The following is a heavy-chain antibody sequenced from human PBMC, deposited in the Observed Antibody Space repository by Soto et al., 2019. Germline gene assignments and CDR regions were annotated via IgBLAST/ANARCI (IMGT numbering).Heavy chain of an antibody. J-gene: IGHJ4*02. D-gene: IGHD4-17*01. CDR3: AKDMKWGGMTTIHYFDS. CDR2: ISANGDNV. Sequence: PGGSLRLSFVASGFTVDDYAMHWVRQAPGKGLEWVSGISANGDNVDYADSVEGRFTVSRDNAKNSLFLQMNSLRPEDTALYYCAKDMKWGGMTTIHYFDSWGQGT. V-gene: IGHV3-9*01. CDR1: GFTVDDYA.